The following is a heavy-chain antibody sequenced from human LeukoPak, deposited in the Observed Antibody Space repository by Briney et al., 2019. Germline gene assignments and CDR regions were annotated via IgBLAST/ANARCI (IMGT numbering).Heavy chain of an antibody. CDR2: ICGSGGNT. CDR1: GVTFSSFA. Sequence: GGSLTLSCAASGVTFSSFAMLWVRQAPGKGLEWVSGICGSGGNTYYADPVKGPFTISRDNSKNTLYLQMNSLRAEDTAVYYCAKDILYSHTWYPFDCWGQGTLVAVSS. D-gene: IGHD6-13*01. J-gene: IGHJ4*02. V-gene: IGHV3-23*01. CDR3: AKDILYSHTWYPFDC.